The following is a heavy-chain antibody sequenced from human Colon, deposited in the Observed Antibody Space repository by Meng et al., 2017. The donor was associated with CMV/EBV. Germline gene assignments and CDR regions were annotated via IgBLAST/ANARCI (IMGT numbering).Heavy chain of an antibody. CDR2: IGTGGDT. D-gene: IGHD1-14*01. J-gene: IGHJ6*02. CDR3: ATGLIIPGTNYVGFYYGLDV. V-gene: IGHV3-47*01. CDR1: GFAFSSYA. Sequence: GGSLRLSCAASGFAFSSYALHWVRRAPGKGLEWVSAIGTGGDTYYADSVMGRFTISRDNAKNTLYLHMNSLRRDDTATYVCATGLIIPGTNYVGFYYGLDVWGQGTMVTVSS.